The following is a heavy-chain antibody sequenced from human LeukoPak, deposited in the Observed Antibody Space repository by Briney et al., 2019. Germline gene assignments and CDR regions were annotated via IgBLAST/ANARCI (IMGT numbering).Heavy chain of an antibody. J-gene: IGHJ4*02. CDR3: ARDLYRTSVASFDC. CDR1: GFTFSSYS. D-gene: IGHD1-26*01. CDR2: ISSSSSYI. Sequence: GGSLRLSCAASGFTFSSYSMNWVRQAPGKGLEWVSSISSSSSYIYYADSMKGRFTISRDNAKNSLYLEMNSLRAEDTAVYYCARDLYRTSVASFDCWGQGTLVTVSP. V-gene: IGHV3-21*01.